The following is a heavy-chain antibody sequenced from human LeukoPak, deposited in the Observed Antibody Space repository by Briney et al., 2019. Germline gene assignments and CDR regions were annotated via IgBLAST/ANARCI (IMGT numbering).Heavy chain of an antibody. V-gene: IGHV4-4*07. J-gene: IGHJ5*02. CDR2: IYTSGST. D-gene: IGHD3-3*01. CDR3: ARDSGDYSIYYDFWSGYRGPGSDLPKNWFDP. CDR1: GGSISSYY. Sequence: SETLSLTCTVSGGSISSYYWSWIRQPAGKGLEWIGRIYTSGSTNYNPSLKSRVTMSVDTSENQFSLKLSSVTAADTAVYYCARDSGDYSIYYDFWSGYRGPGSDLPKNWFDPWGQGTLVTVSS.